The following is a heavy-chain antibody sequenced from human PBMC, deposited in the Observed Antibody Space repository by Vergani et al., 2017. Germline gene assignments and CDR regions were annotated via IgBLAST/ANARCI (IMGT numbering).Heavy chain of an antibody. CDR3: ARILHSSGWYGDY. CDR2: IKKDGSEK. J-gene: IGHJ4*02. D-gene: IGHD6-19*01. Sequence: EVQLAESGGGLVQPGGSLRLSCAASGFTFSTYWMSWVRQAPGKGLEWVANIKKDGSEKQYVDSVKGRFTISRDNAQNSVYLQMNSLRAEDTAVYYCARILHSSGWYGDYGGQGTLVTVSS. CDR1: GFTFSTYW. V-gene: IGHV3-7*01.